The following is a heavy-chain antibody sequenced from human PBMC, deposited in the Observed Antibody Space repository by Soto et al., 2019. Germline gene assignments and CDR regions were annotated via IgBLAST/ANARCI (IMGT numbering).Heavy chain of an antibody. CDR1: GGSISSSSYY. D-gene: IGHD3-16*02. CDR3: ARAISWGRYQSVNWIDP. Sequence: QLQLQESGPGLVKPSETLSLTCTVSGGSISSSSYYWGWIRQPPGRGLEWIGTIYYSGSTYYNPPLKSRVTMSVDTSKSQFSLKLSSVTAADTAVYYCARAISWGRYQSVNWIDPWGQGALVTVSS. V-gene: IGHV4-39*01. J-gene: IGHJ5*02. CDR2: IYYSGST.